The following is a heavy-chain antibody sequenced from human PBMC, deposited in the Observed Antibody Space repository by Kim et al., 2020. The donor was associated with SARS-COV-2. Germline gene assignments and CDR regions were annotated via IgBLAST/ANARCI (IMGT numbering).Heavy chain of an antibody. CDR2: INHSGST. J-gene: IGHJ5*02. Sequence: SETLSLTCAVYGGSFSGYYWSWIRQPPGKGLEWIGEINHSGSTNYNPSLKSRVTISVDTSKNQFSLKLSSVTAADTAVYYCARGLGAAPRFDPWGQGTLVTVSS. V-gene: IGHV4-34*01. CDR3: ARGLGAAPRFDP. CDR1: GGSFSGYY. D-gene: IGHD3-16*01.